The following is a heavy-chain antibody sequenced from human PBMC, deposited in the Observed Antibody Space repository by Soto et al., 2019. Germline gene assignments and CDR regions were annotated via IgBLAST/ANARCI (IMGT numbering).Heavy chain of an antibody. CDR2: INPSGGST. J-gene: IGHJ4*02. CDR1: GYTFTSYY. CDR3: ATVPEAAYYDSTSKDYFDY. Sequence: ASVKVSCKASGYTFTSYYMHWVRQAPGQGLEWMGIINPSGGSTIYAQKFQGRVTMTEDTSTDTAYMELSSLRSEDTAVYYCATVPEAAYYDSTSKDYFDYWGQGTLVTVS. V-gene: IGHV1-46*01. D-gene: IGHD3-22*01.